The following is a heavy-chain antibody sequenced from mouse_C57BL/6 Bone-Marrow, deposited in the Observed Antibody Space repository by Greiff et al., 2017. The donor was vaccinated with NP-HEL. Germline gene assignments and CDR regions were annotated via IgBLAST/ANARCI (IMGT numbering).Heavy chain of an antibody. V-gene: IGHV5-17*01. J-gene: IGHJ3*01. Sequence: DVMLVESGGGLVKPGGSLKLSCAASGFTFSDYGMHWVRQAPEKGLEWVAYISSGSSTIYYADTVKGRFTISRDNAKNTLFLQMTRLRSEDTAMYYCARNPFAYWGQGTLVTVSA. CDR3: ARNPFAY. CDR2: ISSGSSTI. CDR1: GFTFSDYG.